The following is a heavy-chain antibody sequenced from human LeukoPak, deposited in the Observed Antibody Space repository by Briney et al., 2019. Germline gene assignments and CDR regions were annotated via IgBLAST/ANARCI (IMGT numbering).Heavy chain of an antibody. J-gene: IGHJ4*02. V-gene: IGHV4-34*01. CDR3: ARDREEQQLDLDY. Sequence: SETLSLTCAVYGGSFSGYYWSWIRQPPGKGLEWIGEINHSGSTNYNPSLKSRVTISVDKSKNQFSLNVSSVTAADTAVYYCARDREEQQLDLDYWGQGTLVTVSS. CDR1: GGSFSGYY. CDR2: INHSGST. D-gene: IGHD6-13*01.